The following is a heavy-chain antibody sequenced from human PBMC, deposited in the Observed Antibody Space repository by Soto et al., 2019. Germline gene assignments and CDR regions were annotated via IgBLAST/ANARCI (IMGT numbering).Heavy chain of an antibody. D-gene: IGHD4-17*01. CDR1: GYTFTSYA. J-gene: IGHJ4*02. CDR2: INAGNGNT. Sequence: QVQLVQSGAEVKKPGASVQVSCKASGYTFTSYAMHWVRQAPGQRLEWMGWINAGNGNTKYSQKFQGRVTITRDTPAGTACMGLSRMRSEDTAVYYCAGSDGPLGDYWGQGTLVTVSS. V-gene: IGHV1-3*01. CDR3: AGSDGPLGDY.